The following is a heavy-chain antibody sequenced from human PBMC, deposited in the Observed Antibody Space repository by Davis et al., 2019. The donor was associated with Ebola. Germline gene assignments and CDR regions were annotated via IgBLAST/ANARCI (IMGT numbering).Heavy chain of an antibody. CDR2: TSPSGNI. Sequence: MPSETLSLTCTVSGDSIRSHYWSWIRKPPGRGLEWIGSTSPSGNIDSNPSLKSRLTISLDTSKNQFSLMLNSVTAADTATYYGARDAEYTSVFHRFFDVWGRGTLVTVSS. J-gene: IGHJ2*01. V-gene: IGHV4-59*11. D-gene: IGHD6-19*01. CDR3: ARDAEYTSVFHRFFDV. CDR1: GDSIRSHY.